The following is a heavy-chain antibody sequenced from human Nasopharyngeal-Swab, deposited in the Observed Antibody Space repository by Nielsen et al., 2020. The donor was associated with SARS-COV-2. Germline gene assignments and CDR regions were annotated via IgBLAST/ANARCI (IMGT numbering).Heavy chain of an antibody. CDR2: FYYSGIT. CDR1: GGSISSYY. Sequence: SETLSLTCTVSGGSISSYYWSWIRQSPGKGLEWIGYFYYSGITNYNPSLNSRVTILIDTSKNQFSRKLNYVNAADTAVYYCARAVVGGLVDSWGQGTLVTVSS. CDR3: ARAVVGGLVDS. D-gene: IGHD1-26*01. J-gene: IGHJ4*02. V-gene: IGHV4-59*08.